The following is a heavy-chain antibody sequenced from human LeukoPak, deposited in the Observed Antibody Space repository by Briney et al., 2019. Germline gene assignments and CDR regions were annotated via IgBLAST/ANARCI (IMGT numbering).Heavy chain of an antibody. V-gene: IGHV4-39*01. CDR1: GGSISSSSYY. D-gene: IGHD5-12*01. CDR3: ARRGYSGYNPSWFDP. CDR2: IYYSGST. Sequence: SETLSLTCTVSGGSISSSSYYWGWIRQPPGKGLEWIGSIYYSGSTYYNPSLKSRVTISVDTSKNQFSLKLSSVTAAETAVYYCARRGYSGYNPSWFDPWGQGTLVTVSS. J-gene: IGHJ5*02.